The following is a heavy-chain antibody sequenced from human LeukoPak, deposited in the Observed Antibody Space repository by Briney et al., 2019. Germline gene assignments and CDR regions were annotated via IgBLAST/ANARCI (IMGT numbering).Heavy chain of an antibody. D-gene: IGHD3-10*01. J-gene: IGHJ4*02. Sequence: GGSLRLSCAVSGITLSNYGMSWVRQAPGKGLEWVAGISDSGGSTNYADPVKGRFTISRGNAKNTLYLQMNSLRAEDTAVYFCAKRGVVIRVILVGFHKQAYYFDSWGQGALVTVSS. CDR3: AKRGVVIRVILVGFHKQAYYFDS. CDR2: ISDSGGST. V-gene: IGHV3-23*01. CDR1: GITLSNYG.